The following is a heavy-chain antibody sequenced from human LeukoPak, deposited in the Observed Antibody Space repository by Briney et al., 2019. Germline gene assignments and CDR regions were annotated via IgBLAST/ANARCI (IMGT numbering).Heavy chain of an antibody. J-gene: IGHJ3*02. CDR3: ARRRGDYGSGELNI. CDR2: IYYSGST. V-gene: IGHV4-39*07. CDR1: GGSISSSSYY. Sequence: SETLSLTCTVSGGSISSSSYYWGWIRQPPGKGLEWIGSIYYSGSTYYNPSLKSRVTISVDTSKNQFSLNLSSVTAADTAVYYCARRRGDYGSGELNIWGQGTMVTVSS. D-gene: IGHD3-10*01.